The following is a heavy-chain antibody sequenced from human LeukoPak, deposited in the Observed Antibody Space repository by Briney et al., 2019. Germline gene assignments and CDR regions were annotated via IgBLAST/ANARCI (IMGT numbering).Heavy chain of an antibody. J-gene: IGHJ4*02. Sequence: GGSLRVSCVASGFTFGHNAMAWVRQAPGKRLEWVSALSGSGGDTFYADSVKGRFTISRDNSKNTLYLQLSSLRPDDTAVYYCAKGTKPVMTIPDYWGQGILVTVSS. CDR2: LSGSGGDT. CDR3: AKGTKPVMTIPDY. V-gene: IGHV3-23*01. CDR1: GFTFGHNA. D-gene: IGHD1/OR15-1a*01.